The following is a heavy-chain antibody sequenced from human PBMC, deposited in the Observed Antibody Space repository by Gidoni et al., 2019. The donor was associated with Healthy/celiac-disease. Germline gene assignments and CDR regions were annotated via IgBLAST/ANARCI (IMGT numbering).Heavy chain of an antibody. J-gene: IGHJ4*02. CDR2: IKQDGSEK. CDR1: GFTFSSYW. V-gene: IGHV3-7*03. CDR3: ARDAPWKAVTLDY. D-gene: IGHD4-17*01. Sequence: EVQLVESGGGLVQPGGSLRLSCAASGFTFSSYWMSWVRQAPGKGLEWVAKIKQDGSEKYYVDSGKGRFNISRDKAKNSLYLQMNSLRAEDTAVYYCARDAPWKAVTLDYWGQGTLVTVSS.